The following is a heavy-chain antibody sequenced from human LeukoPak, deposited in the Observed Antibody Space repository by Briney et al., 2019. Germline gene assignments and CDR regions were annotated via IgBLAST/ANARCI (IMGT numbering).Heavy chain of an antibody. J-gene: IGHJ3*02. CDR1: GFTFDDYA. Sequence: GGSLRLSCAASGFTFDDYAMHWVRQASGKGLEWVSSISSSSSYIYYADSVKGRFTISRDNAKNSLYLQMNSLGAEDTAVYYCARDYLTPYDAFDIWGQGTMVTVSS. V-gene: IGHV3-21*01. CDR3: ARDYLTPYDAFDI. CDR2: ISSSSSYI.